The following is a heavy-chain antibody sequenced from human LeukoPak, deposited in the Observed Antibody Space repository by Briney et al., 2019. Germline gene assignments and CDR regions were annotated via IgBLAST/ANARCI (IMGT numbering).Heavy chain of an antibody. Sequence: SETLSLTCTVSRGSISRYYWSWIRQPPGKGLEWIGYIHYSGSTNYNPSLKSRVTISLDTSKSQFSLKLSSVSAADTAIYYCARHPGTFYYDDSGILDYWGQGALVTVSS. CDR2: IHYSGST. V-gene: IGHV4-59*08. D-gene: IGHD3-22*01. CDR1: RGSISRYY. J-gene: IGHJ4*02. CDR3: ARHPGTFYYDDSGILDY.